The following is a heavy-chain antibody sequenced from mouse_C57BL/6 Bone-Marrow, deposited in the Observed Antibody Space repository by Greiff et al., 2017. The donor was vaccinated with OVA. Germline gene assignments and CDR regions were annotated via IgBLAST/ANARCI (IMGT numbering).Heavy chain of an antibody. V-gene: IGHV1-85*01. D-gene: IGHD2-1*01. CDR1: GYTFTSYD. CDR3: ARSGGNLGAMDY. Sequence: VKLVESGPELVKPGASVKLSCKASGYTFTSYDINWVKQRPGQGLEWIGWLYPRDGSTKYNEKFKGKATSTVDTSSSTAYMELHSLTSEDSAVYFCARSGGNLGAMDYWGQGTSVTVSS. J-gene: IGHJ4*01. CDR2: LYPRDGST.